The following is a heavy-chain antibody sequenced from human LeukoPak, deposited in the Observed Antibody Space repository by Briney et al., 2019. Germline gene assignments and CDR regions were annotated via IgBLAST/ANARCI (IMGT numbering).Heavy chain of an antibody. CDR1: GFTFSSYS. CDR2: ISSSSSYI. CDR3: AKDTRRYILGRYYFDY. Sequence: GGSLRLSCAASGFTFSSYSMNWVRQAPGKGLEWVSSISSSSSYIYYADSVRGRFTISRDNAKNSLYLQMNSLRAEDTAVYYCAKDTRRYILGRYYFDYWGQGTLVTVSS. J-gene: IGHJ4*02. V-gene: IGHV3-21*01. D-gene: IGHD1-1*01.